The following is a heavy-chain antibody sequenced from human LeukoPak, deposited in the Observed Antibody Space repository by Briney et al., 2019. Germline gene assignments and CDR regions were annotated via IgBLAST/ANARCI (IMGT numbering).Heavy chain of an antibody. CDR2: IYHSGNT. D-gene: IGHD3-10*01. V-gene: IGHV4-30-4*01. J-gene: IGHJ4*02. Sequence: SQTLSLTCTVSGGSISSGDYYWSWIRQPPGKGLEWIGYIYHSGNTYYTPSLKSRVTLSVDTPKNQFSLKLSSVTAADTAVYYCASYHGSGSQKRYYFDYWGQGTLVTVSS. CDR3: ASYHGSGSQKRYYFDY. CDR1: GGSISSGDYY.